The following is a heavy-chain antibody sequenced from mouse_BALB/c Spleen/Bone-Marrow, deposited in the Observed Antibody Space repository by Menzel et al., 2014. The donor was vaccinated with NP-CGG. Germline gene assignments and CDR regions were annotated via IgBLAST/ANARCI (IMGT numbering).Heavy chain of an antibody. V-gene: IGHV4-1*02. CDR2: INPDSSTI. CDR1: GLDFXRYW. D-gene: IGHD1-1*01. J-gene: IGHJ1*01. Sequence: EVMLVESGGGLVQPGGSLKLSCAASGLDFXRYWMSWVRQAPGKGLEWIGEINPDSSTINYTPSLKDKLIISRDNAKNTLYLQMSKVRSEDTALYYCARLNYYGNLFVWGAGTTVTVSS. CDR3: ARLNYYGNLFV.